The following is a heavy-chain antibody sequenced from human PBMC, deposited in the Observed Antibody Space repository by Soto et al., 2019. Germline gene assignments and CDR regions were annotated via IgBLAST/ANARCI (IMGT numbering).Heavy chain of an antibody. D-gene: IGHD2-15*01. CDR1: GGSISSGDYY. Sequence: QVQLQESGPGLVKPSQTLSLTCTVSGGSISSGDYYWSWIRQPPGKGLEWIGYIYYSGSTYYNPSLKSRVTISVDTSKNQFSLKLSSVTAADTAVYYCAREGTAGAATYSWFDPWGQGTLVTVSS. J-gene: IGHJ5*02. V-gene: IGHV4-30-4*01. CDR2: IYYSGST. CDR3: AREGTAGAATYSWFDP.